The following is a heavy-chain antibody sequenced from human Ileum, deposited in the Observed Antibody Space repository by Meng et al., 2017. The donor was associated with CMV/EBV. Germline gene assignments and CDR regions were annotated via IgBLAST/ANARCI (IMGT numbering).Heavy chain of an antibody. V-gene: IGHV4-39*07. CDR1: GGSIRSGTYS. Sequence: EPGQGVVTPSETLAIPCTVTGGSIRSGTYSWAWIRKSPGKGLEWIGIRYYSGSTYDTPSLKSRVTMSVDTFKNQFSLKLTSVSAADTAVYYCAGDWGPYSSRGYFDPWGQGTLVTVSS. CDR3: AGDWGPYSSRGYFDP. D-gene: IGHD6-13*01. CDR2: RYYSGST. J-gene: IGHJ5*02.